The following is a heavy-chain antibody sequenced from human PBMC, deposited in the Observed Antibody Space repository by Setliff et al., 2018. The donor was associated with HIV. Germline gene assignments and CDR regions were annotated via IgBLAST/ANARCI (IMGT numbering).Heavy chain of an antibody. CDR1: GGSISNYYW. CDR3: AHRDGYSNSYAFDI. CDR2: IYWDDDR. Sequence: TLSLTCTVSGGSISNYYWSWIRQPPGKALEWLAVIYWDDDRRYNPSLKSRLTITKDTSKDHVVLTMTNMDPVDTATYYCAHRDGYSNSYAFDIWGQGTMVTVSS. J-gene: IGHJ3*02. V-gene: IGHV2-5*08. D-gene: IGHD5-12*01.